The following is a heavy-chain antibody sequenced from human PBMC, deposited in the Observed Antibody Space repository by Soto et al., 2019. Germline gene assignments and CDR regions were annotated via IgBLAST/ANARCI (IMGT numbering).Heavy chain of an antibody. CDR2: VGYGGIT. CDR3: ARDRVYYDSSGYYLDAFDI. D-gene: IGHD3-22*01. V-gene: IGHV4-39*02. J-gene: IGHJ3*02. Sequence: LSLPCTVSGASIISGRHSWGWIRQPPGKGLDWIGTVGYGGITYYNPSLRSRISISLDTSKNHLSLRLTSVTAADTAVYYCARDRVYYDSSGYYLDAFDIWGQGTMVTVSS. CDR1: GASIISGRHS.